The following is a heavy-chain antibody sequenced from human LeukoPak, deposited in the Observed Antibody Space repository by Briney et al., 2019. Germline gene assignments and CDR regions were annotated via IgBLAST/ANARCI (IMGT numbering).Heavy chain of an antibody. D-gene: IGHD3-10*01. Sequence: PGGSLRLSCAASGFTFSSYSMSWVRQAPGKGLEWVSSISSSSSYIYYADSVKGRFTISRDNAKNSLYLQMNSLRAEDTALYYCAKLKASARGFDYWGQGTLVTVSS. CDR3: AKLKASARGFDY. CDR2: ISSSSSYI. V-gene: IGHV3-21*04. J-gene: IGHJ4*02. CDR1: GFTFSSYS.